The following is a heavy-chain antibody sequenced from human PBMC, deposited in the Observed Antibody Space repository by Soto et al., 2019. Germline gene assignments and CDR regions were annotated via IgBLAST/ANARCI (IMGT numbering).Heavy chain of an antibody. CDR3: ARAAVDYYGSGSYYNLGFDY. CDR1: GGTFSSYA. Sequence: SVKVSCKASGGTFSSYAISWVRQAPGQGLEWMGGIIPIFGTANYAQKFQGRVTITADESTSTAYMELSSLRSEDTAVYYCARAAVDYYGSGSYYNLGFDYWGQGTLVTVSS. D-gene: IGHD3-10*01. J-gene: IGHJ4*02. V-gene: IGHV1-69*13. CDR2: IIPIFGTA.